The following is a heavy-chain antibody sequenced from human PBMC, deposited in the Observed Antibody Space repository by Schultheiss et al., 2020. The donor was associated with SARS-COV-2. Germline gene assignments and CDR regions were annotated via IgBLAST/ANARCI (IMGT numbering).Heavy chain of an antibody. D-gene: IGHD5-12*01. Sequence: SETLSLTCTVSGGSISSYYWSWIRQHPGKGLEWIGYIYYSGSTYYNPSLKSRVTISVDTSKNQFSLKLSSVTAADTAVYYCARADSGYYYYYYMDVWGKGTTVTVSS. CDR3: ARADSGYYYYYYMDV. V-gene: IGHV4-59*06. J-gene: IGHJ6*03. CDR1: GGSISSYY. CDR2: IYYSGST.